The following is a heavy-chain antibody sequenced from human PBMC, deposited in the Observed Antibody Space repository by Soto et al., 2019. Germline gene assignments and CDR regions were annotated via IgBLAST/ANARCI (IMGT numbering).Heavy chain of an antibody. J-gene: IGHJ4*02. D-gene: IGHD3-22*01. Sequence: GGSLRLSCAASGFTFSSYSMNWVRQAPGKGLEWVSYISSSSSTIYYADSVKGRFTISRDNAKNSLYLQMNSLRDEHTAVYYCARDNPTGDYDDSSGYYFPISDYWGQRSLVTVSS. CDR2: ISSSSSTI. CDR3: ARDNPTGDYDDSSGYYFPISDY. CDR1: GFTFSSYS. V-gene: IGHV3-48*02.